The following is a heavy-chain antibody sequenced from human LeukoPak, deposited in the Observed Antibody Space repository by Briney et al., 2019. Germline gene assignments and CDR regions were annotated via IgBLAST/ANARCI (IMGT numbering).Heavy chain of an antibody. J-gene: IGHJ6*02. Sequence: GGSLRLSCVVSGFNLDDYAMHWVRQAPGKGLEWVSGVSYNSGNMGYADSVKGRFTISRDNAKNSLYLQMSNLRAEDTAVYFCARGGGLDVWGQGATVTVSS. CDR2: VSYNSGNM. D-gene: IGHD3-16*01. V-gene: IGHV3-9*01. CDR3: ARGGGLDV. CDR1: GFNLDDYA.